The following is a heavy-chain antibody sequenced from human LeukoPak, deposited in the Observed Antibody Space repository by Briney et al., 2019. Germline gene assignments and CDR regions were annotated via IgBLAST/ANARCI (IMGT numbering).Heavy chain of an antibody. Sequence: ASVKVSCKASGYTFTGYYMHWVRQAPGQGLEWMGWINPNSGGTNYAQKFQGRVTMTRDTPISTAYMELSRLRSDDTAVYYCARDETYSSSIRNWFDPWGQRTLVTLSS. V-gene: IGHV1-2*02. CDR2: INPNSGGT. J-gene: IGHJ5*02. D-gene: IGHD6-6*01. CDR3: ARDETYSSSIRNWFDP. CDR1: GYTFTGYY.